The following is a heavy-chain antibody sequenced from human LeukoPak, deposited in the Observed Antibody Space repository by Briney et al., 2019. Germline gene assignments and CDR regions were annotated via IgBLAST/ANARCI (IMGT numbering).Heavy chain of an antibody. CDR3: ARAVTFSYYYYYGMDV. D-gene: IGHD4-17*01. Sequence: SETLSLTCPVYGGSFSGYYWSWIRQPPGKGLEWIGEINHSGGTNYNPSLKSRVTISVDTSKNQFSLKQSSVTAADTAVYYCARAVTFSYYYYYGMDVWGQGTTVTVSS. CDR2: INHSGGT. J-gene: IGHJ6*02. V-gene: IGHV4-34*01. CDR1: GGSFSGYY.